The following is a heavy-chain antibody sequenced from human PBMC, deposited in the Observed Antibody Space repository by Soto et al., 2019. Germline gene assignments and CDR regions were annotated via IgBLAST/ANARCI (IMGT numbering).Heavy chain of an antibody. J-gene: IGHJ5*02. V-gene: IGHV3-66*01. CDR1: GFSVSNYY. CDR3: ASLYH. Sequence: EVQVVESGGGLVQPGGSLRLSCTVSGFSVSNYYMSWVRQAPGKGLEWASVIYTSGSTNYADSVKGRFTISRDNSKNTLYLQMNSLRAEDTAIYYCASLYHWGQGTLVTVS. CDR2: IYTSGST.